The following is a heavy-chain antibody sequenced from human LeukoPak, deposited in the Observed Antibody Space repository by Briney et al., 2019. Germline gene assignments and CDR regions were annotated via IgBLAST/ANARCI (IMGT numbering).Heavy chain of an antibody. J-gene: IGHJ4*02. CDR1: GFTFSSYS. CDR2: ISSSSSTI. V-gene: IGHV3-48*01. D-gene: IGHD6-13*01. CDR3: AKDSSSYVTPEDY. Sequence: GGSLRLSRAASGFTFSSYSMNWVRQAPGKGLWWVSYISSSSSTIYYADSVKGRFTISRDNDKNSLYLQMNSLRADDTAVYFCAKDSSSYVTPEDYWGQGTLVTVPS.